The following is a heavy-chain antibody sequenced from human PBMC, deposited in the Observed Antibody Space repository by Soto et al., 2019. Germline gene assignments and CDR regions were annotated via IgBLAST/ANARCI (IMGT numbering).Heavy chain of an antibody. V-gene: IGHV4-31*03. D-gene: IGHD5-12*01. CDR3: AAPCVGCRGFNYYGMDV. Sequence: SETLSLTCTVSGDSISSGGYYWSWIRQHPGKGLEWIGYIYYSGSTYYNPSLKSRVTISVDTSKNQFSLKLSSVTAADTAVYYCAAPCVGCRGFNYYGMDVWGQGTTVT. J-gene: IGHJ6*02. CDR1: GDSISSGGYY. CDR2: IYYSGST.